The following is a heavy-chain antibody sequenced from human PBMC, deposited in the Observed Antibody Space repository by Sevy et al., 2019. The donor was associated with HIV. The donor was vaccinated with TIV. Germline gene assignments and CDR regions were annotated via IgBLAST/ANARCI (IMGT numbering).Heavy chain of an antibody. J-gene: IGHJ6*02. D-gene: IGHD3-10*01. V-gene: IGHV5-51*01. Sequence: GESLKISCKGSGYSFTSYWIGWVRQMPGKGLEWMGIIYPGDSDTRYSPSFQGQVTISADKSISTAYLQWSSLKASDTAMYYCARQGVLGPRHYYGSAYYYYYGMDVWGQGTTVTASS. CDR1: GYSFTSYW. CDR2: IYPGDSDT. CDR3: ARQGVLGPRHYYGSAYYYYYGMDV.